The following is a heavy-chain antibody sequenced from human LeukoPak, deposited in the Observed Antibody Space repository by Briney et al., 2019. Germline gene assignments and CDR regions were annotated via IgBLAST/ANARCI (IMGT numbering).Heavy chain of an antibody. Sequence: GGSLRLSCAASGFTFSNSNMNWVRQAPGKGLEWVSFISTSSSTIYYADSVKGRFTISRDNAKNSLFLQMNNLRDEDTAVYYCARPLVFWGQGTLVTVSS. V-gene: IGHV3-48*02. J-gene: IGHJ4*02. CDR2: ISTSSSTI. CDR1: GFTFSNSN. CDR3: ARPLVF. D-gene: IGHD6-6*01.